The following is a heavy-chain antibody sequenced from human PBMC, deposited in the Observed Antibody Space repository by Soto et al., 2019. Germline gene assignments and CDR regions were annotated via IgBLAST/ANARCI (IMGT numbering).Heavy chain of an antibody. D-gene: IGHD7-27*01. CDR2: IHHSGTT. V-gene: IGHV4-31*03. CDR3: ASGLGDKA. Sequence: QVQLQESGPGLVKPSQTLSLTCTVSGDSVSSSSYYWSWIRQHPGKGLEWIGYIHHSGTTYYNPSIKSRITLSVDTSKNQFSLRLSSVTAADTAVYYCASGLGDKAWGQGTLVTVSS. CDR1: GDSVSSSSYY. J-gene: IGHJ5*02.